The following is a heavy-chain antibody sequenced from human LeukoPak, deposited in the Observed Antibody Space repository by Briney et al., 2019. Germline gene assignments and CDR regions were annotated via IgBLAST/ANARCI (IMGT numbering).Heavy chain of an antibody. J-gene: IGHJ4*02. Sequence: PSETLSLTCTVSGGSISSSSYYWGWIRQPPGKGLEWIGSIYYSGSTYYNPSLKSRVTISVDTSKNQFSLKLSSVTAADTAVYYCARQHPRYYYDSSGYYSGWGRGTLVTVSS. D-gene: IGHD3-22*01. CDR3: ARQHPRYYYDSSGYYSG. CDR2: IYYSGST. CDR1: GGSISSSSYY. V-gene: IGHV4-39*01.